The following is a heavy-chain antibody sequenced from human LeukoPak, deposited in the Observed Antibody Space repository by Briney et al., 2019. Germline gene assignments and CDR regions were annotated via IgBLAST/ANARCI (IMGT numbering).Heavy chain of an antibody. CDR2: IYTSGST. D-gene: IGHD1-20*01. V-gene: IGHV4-4*09. J-gene: IGHJ4*02. Sequence: PSETLSLTCTVSGGSISSYYWSWIRQPPGKGLEWIGYIYTSGSTNYNPSLKSRVTMSLDTSKSQFSLRLSSVTAADTAVYYCARGLYDWNHFFDYWGQGTLVTVSS. CDR1: GGSISSYY. CDR3: ARGLYDWNHFFDY.